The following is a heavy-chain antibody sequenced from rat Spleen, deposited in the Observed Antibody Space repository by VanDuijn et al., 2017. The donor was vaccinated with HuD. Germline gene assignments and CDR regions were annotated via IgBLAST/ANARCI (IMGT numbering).Heavy chain of an antibody. CDR1: GFTFNNYW. D-gene: IGHD1-11*01. V-gene: IGHV5-31*01. Sequence: EVQLVESGGGLVQPGRSLKLSCITSGFTFNNYWMTWIRQAPGKGLEWVASITHTGDSTYYPDSVKGRFTNSRDNAKSTLYLQMNSLSSEDTATYHCTAGGGYWDYWGQGVMVTVSS. CDR3: TAGGGYWDY. CDR2: ITHTGDST. J-gene: IGHJ2*01.